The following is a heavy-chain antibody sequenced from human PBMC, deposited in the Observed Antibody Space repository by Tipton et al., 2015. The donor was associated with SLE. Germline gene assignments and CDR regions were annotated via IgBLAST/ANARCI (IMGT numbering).Heavy chain of an antibody. CDR1: GFTFGDYA. CDR3: TRGPPYLTARPPNYFFDY. V-gene: IGHV3-49*04. Sequence: RSLRLSCVTSGFTFGDYAMGWVRQAPGKGPEWVGFIRSKLYGGTTEYASSVKGRFILSRDDSKRIAYLQMNSLRPEDTAVYACTRGPPYLTARPPNYFFDYWGQGTLVSVSS. D-gene: IGHD6-6*01. J-gene: IGHJ4*02. CDR2: IRSKLYGGTT.